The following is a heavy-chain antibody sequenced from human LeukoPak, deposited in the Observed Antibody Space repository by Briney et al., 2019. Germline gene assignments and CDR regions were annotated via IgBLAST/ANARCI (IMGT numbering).Heavy chain of an antibody. V-gene: IGHV3-30-3*01. CDR1: GFTFSSYA. J-gene: IGHJ3*02. Sequence: PGRSLRLSCAASGFTFSSYAMHWVRQAPGKGLEWVAVISYDGSNKYYADSVKGRFTISRDNSKNTLYLQMNSLRAEDTAVYYCRTYYYDSSGRGDALDIWGQGTMVTVSS. D-gene: IGHD3-22*01. CDR3: RTYYYDSSGRGDALDI. CDR2: ISYDGSNK.